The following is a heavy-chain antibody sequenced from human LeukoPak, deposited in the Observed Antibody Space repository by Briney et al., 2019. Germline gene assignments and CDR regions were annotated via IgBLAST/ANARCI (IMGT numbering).Heavy chain of an antibody. CDR1: GGSISSYY. Sequence: SETLSLTCTVSGGSISSYYWSWIRQPPGKGLEWIGYIYYSGSTNYNPSLKSRVTISVDTSKNQYSLKLSSVTAADTAVYYCARDGDYYDRSGHWYFDLWGRGTLVTVSS. J-gene: IGHJ2*01. CDR3: ARDGDYYDRSGHWYFDL. CDR2: IYYSGST. V-gene: IGHV4-59*01. D-gene: IGHD3-22*01.